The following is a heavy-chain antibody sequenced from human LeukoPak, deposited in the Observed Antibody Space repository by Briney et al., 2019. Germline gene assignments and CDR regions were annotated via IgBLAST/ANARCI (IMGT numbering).Heavy chain of an antibody. D-gene: IGHD5-24*01. J-gene: IGHJ5*02. CDR3: ARGRDRSKAGDL. CDR1: GGSCDDYY. Sequence: SETLSPTCDVYGGSCDDYYCSWIRQPPGKGLEWIGEIHPHGIFYYNSSLMSRVTISIDTSKSRFSLRLTPVTAADTAFYFCARGRDRSKAGDLWGQGSLVTVSS. CDR2: IHPHGIF. V-gene: IGHV4-34*01.